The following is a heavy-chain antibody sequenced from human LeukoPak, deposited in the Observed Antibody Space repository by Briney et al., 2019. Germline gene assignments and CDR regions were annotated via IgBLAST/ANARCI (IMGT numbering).Heavy chain of an antibody. D-gene: IGHD4-17*01. CDR2: ISSSGNTI. CDR1: GFTFSSYE. Sequence: PEGSLRLSCAASGFTFSSYEMNWVRQAPGKGLEWVSYISSSGNTIFYADSVKGRFTLSRDNAKNSLFLQMNSLRAEDTAVYYCAREDGGYGAYVGYWGQGTLVTVSS. V-gene: IGHV3-48*03. J-gene: IGHJ4*02. CDR3: AREDGGYGAYVGY.